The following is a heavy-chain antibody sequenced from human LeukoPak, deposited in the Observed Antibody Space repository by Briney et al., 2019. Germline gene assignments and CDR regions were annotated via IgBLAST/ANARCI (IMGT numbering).Heavy chain of an antibody. D-gene: IGHD4-11*01. CDR2: VSGSGGST. Sequence: GGSLRLSCAASGFTFSSYAMSWVRQAPGKGLEWVSAVSGSGGSTYYADSVKGRFTISRDNSKNTLYLQMNSLRAEDTAVYYCAKPFNYAPDAFDIWGQGTMVTVSS. CDR1: GFTFSSYA. J-gene: IGHJ3*02. CDR3: AKPFNYAPDAFDI. V-gene: IGHV3-23*01.